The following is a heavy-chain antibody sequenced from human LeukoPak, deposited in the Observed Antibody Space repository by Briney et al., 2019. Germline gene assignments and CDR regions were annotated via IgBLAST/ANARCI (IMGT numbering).Heavy chain of an antibody. D-gene: IGHD5-18*01. J-gene: IGHJ3*02. V-gene: IGHV3-23*01. CDR2: ISSSGDNT. Sequence: PGGSLRLSCAASGFTFSRYAMGWVRQAPGKGLEWVSGISSSGDNTHYADSVEGRFTISRDNSKNTLYLQMNSLRAEDTAAYYCAKNGYSYGLYDAFDIWGQGTPVTVSS. CDR3: AKNGYSYGLYDAFDI. CDR1: GFTFSRYA.